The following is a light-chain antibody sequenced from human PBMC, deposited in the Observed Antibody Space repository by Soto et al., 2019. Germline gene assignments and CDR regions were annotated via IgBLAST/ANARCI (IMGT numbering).Light chain of an antibody. CDR1: SSDVGGYNY. CDR3: SSYAGSKTL. V-gene: IGLV2-8*01. CDR2: EVS. J-gene: IGLJ1*01. Sequence: SALTQPPSASGSPGQSVTISCTGTSSDVGGYNYVSWYQQHPGKAPKLMIYEVSKRPSGVPDRFSASKSGNTASLTVSGLQSEDEADYYCSSYAGSKTLFGTGTKVTVL.